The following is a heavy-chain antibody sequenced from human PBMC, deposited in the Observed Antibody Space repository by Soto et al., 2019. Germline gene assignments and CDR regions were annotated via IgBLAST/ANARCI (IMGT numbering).Heavy chain of an antibody. CDR3: ARDRYCSSTRCTWGPLWDYYYGMDV. CDR1: GGSISSGGYY. D-gene: IGHD2-2*01. J-gene: IGHJ6*02. CDR2: IYYGGST. V-gene: IGHV4-31*03. Sequence: QVQLQQSGPGLVKPSQTLSLTCTVSGGSISSGGYYWSWIRQHPGQGLEWIGYIYYGGSTYYNPSLKSRVTTSVDTSKNQFSLKLSSVTAADTAVYYCARDRYCSSTRCTWGPLWDYYYGMDVWGQGTTVTVSS.